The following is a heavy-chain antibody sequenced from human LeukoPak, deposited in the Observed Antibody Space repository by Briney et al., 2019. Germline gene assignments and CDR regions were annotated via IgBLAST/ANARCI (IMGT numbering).Heavy chain of an antibody. CDR1: GGSISSGSYY. J-gene: IGHJ4*02. Sequence: PSETLSLTCTVSGGSISSGSYYWSWIRQPAGKGLEWIGRIYTSGSTNYNPSLKSRVTISVDTSKNQFSLKLSSVTAADTAVYYCARGVYYYDSSGYYFFDYWGQGTLVTVS. CDR2: IYTSGST. CDR3: ARGVYYYDSSGYYFFDY. V-gene: IGHV4-61*02. D-gene: IGHD3-22*01.